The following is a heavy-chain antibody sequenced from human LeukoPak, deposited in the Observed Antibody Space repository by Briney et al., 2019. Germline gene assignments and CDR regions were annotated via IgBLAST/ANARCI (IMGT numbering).Heavy chain of an antibody. CDR2: INHSGST. D-gene: IGHD2-2*02. Sequence: SETLSLTXAVYGGSFSGYYWSWIRQPPGKGLEWIGEINHSGSTNYNPSLKSRVTISVDTSKNQFSLKLSSVTAADTAVYYCARGQRRYCSSTSCYSSYNWFDPWGQGTLVTVSS. J-gene: IGHJ5*02. CDR3: ARGQRRYCSSTSCYSSYNWFDP. CDR1: GGSFSGYY. V-gene: IGHV4-34*01.